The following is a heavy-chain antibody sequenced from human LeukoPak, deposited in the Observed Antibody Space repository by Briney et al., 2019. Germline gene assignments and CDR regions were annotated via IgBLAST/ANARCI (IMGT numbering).Heavy chain of an antibody. Sequence: GGSLRLSCTASGFSFGDYAMNWFRQAPGKGLEWVGFVRSKAYGGTTEYAASVKGRFTISRDDSKSIAYLQMNSLKTEDTAVYYCTRDVTYYYDSGWFDPWGQGTLVTVSS. CDR2: VRSKAYGGTT. D-gene: IGHD3-22*01. CDR3: TRDVTYYYDSGWFDP. V-gene: IGHV3-49*03. J-gene: IGHJ5*02. CDR1: GFSFGDYA.